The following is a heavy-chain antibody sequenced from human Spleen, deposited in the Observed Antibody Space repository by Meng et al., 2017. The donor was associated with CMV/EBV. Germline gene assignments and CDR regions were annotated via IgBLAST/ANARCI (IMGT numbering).Heavy chain of an antibody. J-gene: IGHJ4*02. CDR2: IFHAGDT. CDR3: ARDLDDFWTGYYAAYIDQ. D-gene: IGHD3/OR15-3a*01. Sequence: SETLSLTCHVSGYSISSGYYWGWIRQPPGKGLQWIGSIFHAGDTYYNPALSSRVTISVDTPKNQFSLRLSSVTAADTAVYYCARDLDDFWTGYYAAYIDQWGQGTLVTVSS. CDR1: GYSISSGYY. V-gene: IGHV4-38-2*02.